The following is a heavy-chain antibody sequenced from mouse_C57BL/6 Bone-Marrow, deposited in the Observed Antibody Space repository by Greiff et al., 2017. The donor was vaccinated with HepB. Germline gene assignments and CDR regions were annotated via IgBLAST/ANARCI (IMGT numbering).Heavy chain of an antibody. V-gene: IGHV3-1*01. CDR3: ARGLYYYGSSPLV. CDR2: ISYSGST. Sequence: EVKLQESGPGMVKPSQSLSLTCTVTGYSITSGYDWHWIRHFPGNKLEWMGYISYSGSTNYNPSLKSRISITHDTSKNHFFLKLNSVTTEDTATYYCARGLYYYGSSPLVWGTGTTVTVSS. CDR1: GYSITSGYD. D-gene: IGHD1-1*01. J-gene: IGHJ1*03.